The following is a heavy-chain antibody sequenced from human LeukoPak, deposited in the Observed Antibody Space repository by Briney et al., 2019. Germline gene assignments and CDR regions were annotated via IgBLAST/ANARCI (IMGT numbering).Heavy chain of an antibody. CDR3: AKRSAESSGYFDY. Sequence: PGGSLRLSCAASGFTFSNAWMSWVRQAPGKGLEWVSAISDSGGSTYYADTVKGRFTISRDNSKNTLYLQMNSLRAEDTAVYYCAKRSAESSGYFDYWGQGTLVTVSS. CDR2: ISDSGGST. D-gene: IGHD6-19*01. J-gene: IGHJ4*02. CDR1: GFTFSNAW. V-gene: IGHV3-23*01.